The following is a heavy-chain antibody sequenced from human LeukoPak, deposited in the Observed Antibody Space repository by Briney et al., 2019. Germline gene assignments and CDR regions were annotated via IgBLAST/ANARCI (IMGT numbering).Heavy chain of an antibody. V-gene: IGHV3-30*02. Sequence: PGGSLRLSCAASGFTFSSYSMNWVRQAPGKGLEWVAFIRYDGNNKYYADSVKGRFTISRDNSKNTLYLQMNSLRAEDTAVYYCAKEREAVAVAHYYYYMDVWGKGTTVTVSS. D-gene: IGHD6-19*01. J-gene: IGHJ6*03. CDR1: GFTFSSYS. CDR2: IRYDGNNK. CDR3: AKEREAVAVAHYYYYMDV.